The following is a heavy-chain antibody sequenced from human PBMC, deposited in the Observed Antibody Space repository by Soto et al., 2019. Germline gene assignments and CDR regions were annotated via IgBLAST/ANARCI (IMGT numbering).Heavy chain of an antibody. Sequence: SVKVSCKASGYTFTSYGISWVRQAPGQGLEWMGGIIPIFGTANYAQKFQGRVTITADESTSTAYMELSSLRSEDTAVYYCARDKVVISFYYYYGMDVWGQGTTVTVSS. CDR1: GYTFTSYG. CDR3: ARDKVVISFYYYYGMDV. V-gene: IGHV1-69*13. J-gene: IGHJ6*02. CDR2: IIPIFGTA. D-gene: IGHD3-22*01.